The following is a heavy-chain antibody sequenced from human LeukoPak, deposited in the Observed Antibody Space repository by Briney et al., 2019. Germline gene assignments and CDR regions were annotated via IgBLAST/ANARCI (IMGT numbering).Heavy chain of an antibody. J-gene: IGHJ4*02. V-gene: IGHV4-59*11. D-gene: IGHD3-16*01. CDR2: IHYGGST. CDR3: AREGSNGWFDY. CDR1: SGSITRHY. Sequence: SETLSLTCTVSSGSITRHYWTWIRQPPGKGLEWIGYIHYGGSTNYNPALKSRVTISVDTSKKQFSLNMSSVTAADTALYYCAREGSNGWFDYWGQGTLVTVSS.